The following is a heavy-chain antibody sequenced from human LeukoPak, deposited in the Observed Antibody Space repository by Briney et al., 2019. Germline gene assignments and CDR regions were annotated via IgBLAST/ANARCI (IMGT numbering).Heavy chain of an antibody. J-gene: IGHJ4*02. CDR1: GFTFSDYY. Sequence: GGSLRLSCAASGFTFSDYYMSWVRQAPGKGLEWVANIRQDGSDKYYVDSVKGRFTISRDNAKNSLYLQMNSLRAEDTAVYYCARDGGSAIPFDYWGQGTLVTVSS. CDR3: ARDGGSAIPFDY. V-gene: IGHV3-7*01. CDR2: IRQDGSDK.